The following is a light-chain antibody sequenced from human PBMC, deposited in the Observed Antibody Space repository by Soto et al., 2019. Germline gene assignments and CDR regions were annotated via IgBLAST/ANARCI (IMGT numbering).Light chain of an antibody. CDR2: GAS. CDR1: QSILSDSNKMDY. J-gene: IGKJ1*01. V-gene: IGKV4-1*01. CDR3: QQYSSPPWT. Sequence: DIVMTQSPDSLAVSLGERATINCKSSQSILSDSNKMDYFACYQLKPGQPPKFIYGASTRASGVPDRFLGRGSGTDFTLTISSLQAADVAVYYCQQYSSPPWTFGQGTKVAIK.